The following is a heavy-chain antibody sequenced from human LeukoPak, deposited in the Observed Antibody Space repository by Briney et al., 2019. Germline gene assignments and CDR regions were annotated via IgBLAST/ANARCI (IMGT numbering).Heavy chain of an antibody. J-gene: IGHJ6*02. D-gene: IGHD3-22*01. Sequence: GGSLRPSCAASGFTFSSYWMNWVRQAPGKGLEWVANIKEDGSEKYYVDSVKGRFTISRDNAKNSLYLQMNSLRAEDTAVYYCARINYYDSRGYWGGDYYYYGLDVWGQGTTVTVSS. CDR3: ARINYYDSRGYWGGDYYYYGLDV. CDR2: IKEDGSEK. CDR1: GFTFSSYW. V-gene: IGHV3-7*01.